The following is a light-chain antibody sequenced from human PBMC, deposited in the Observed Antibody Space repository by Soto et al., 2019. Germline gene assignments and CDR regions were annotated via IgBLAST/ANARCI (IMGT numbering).Light chain of an antibody. CDR3: QQYNSYSWT. Sequence: DIQMTQSPSTLSASVGDRVTITCRASQSISSWLAWYQQKPGKAPKLQIYDASNLESGVQTKFSGSGSVTEFTLTISSLQPDDFATYYCQQYNSYSWTFGQGTKV. CDR1: QSISSW. V-gene: IGKV1-5*01. CDR2: DAS. J-gene: IGKJ1*01.